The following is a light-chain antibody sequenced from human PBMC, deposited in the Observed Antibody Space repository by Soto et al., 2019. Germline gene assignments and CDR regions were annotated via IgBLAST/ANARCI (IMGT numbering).Light chain of an antibody. J-gene: IGKJ2*01. CDR2: AAS. CDR1: QSIRFY. Sequence: DIQMTQSPSSLSASVGDRVTITCRASQSIRFYLNWYQQKLGKAPKLLIYAASNLQSGVPSRFRGSGAGTDFTLTISSLQPEDFATYYCQQSYSSPYTFGQGTKLEIK. V-gene: IGKV1-39*01. CDR3: QQSYSSPYT.